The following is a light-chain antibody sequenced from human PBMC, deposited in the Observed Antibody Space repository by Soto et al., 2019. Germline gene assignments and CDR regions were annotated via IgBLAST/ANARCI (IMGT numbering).Light chain of an antibody. V-gene: IGKV1-33*01. CDR2: DVS. CDR1: QDITLY. CDR3: QQYDSRPNT. J-gene: IGKJ2*01. Sequence: DIQMTQSPSSLSASVGDRVTITCQASQDITLYLNWYHHKAGKAPNLLIHDVSTLETGVPARFSGSGSGTIFTLTTINLQPEDVATYYCQQYDSRPNTFGQGTKVDIK.